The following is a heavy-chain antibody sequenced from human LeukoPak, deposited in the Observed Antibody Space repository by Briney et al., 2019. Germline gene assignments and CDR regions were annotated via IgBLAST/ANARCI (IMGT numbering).Heavy chain of an antibody. CDR1: GFTFDDYA. J-gene: IGHJ4*02. V-gene: IGHV3-43D*03. CDR3: AKGHSSSGYYYGFVDY. Sequence: PGGSLRLSCAASGFTFDDYAMHWVRQAPGKGLEWVSLITWDGSFTYYADSVKGRFTISRDNSKNSVYLQMNSLRPEDTAFYYCAKGHSSSGYYYGFVDYWGQGTLVTVSS. CDR2: ITWDGSFT. D-gene: IGHD3-22*01.